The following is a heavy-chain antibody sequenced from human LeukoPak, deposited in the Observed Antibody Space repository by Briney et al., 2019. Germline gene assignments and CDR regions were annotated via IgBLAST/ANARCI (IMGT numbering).Heavy chain of an antibody. CDR2: ISSSSSYI. CDR3: ARKLYYYDSSGPSVD. Sequence: GGSLRLSCAASGFTFSSYSMNWVRQAPGKGLEWVSSISSSSSYIYYADSVKGRFTISRDSAKNSLYLQMNSLRAEDTTVYYCARKLYYYDSSGPSVDWGQGTLVTVSS. D-gene: IGHD3-22*01. CDR1: GFTFSSYS. V-gene: IGHV3-21*01. J-gene: IGHJ4*02.